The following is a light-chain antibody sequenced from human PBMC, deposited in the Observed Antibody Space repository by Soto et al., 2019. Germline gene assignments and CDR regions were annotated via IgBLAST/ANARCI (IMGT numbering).Light chain of an antibody. CDR1: SSDVGGYNY. Sequence: QSALTQPASVSGSPGQSITISCTGSSSDVGGYNYVSWYQQHPGKAPKLMIYEVNYRPSGVSNRFSVSKSGNTASLTISGLQAEDEADYYCSAYTISDTGVFGTGTKLTVL. CDR2: EVN. J-gene: IGLJ1*01. V-gene: IGLV2-14*01. CDR3: SAYTISDTGV.